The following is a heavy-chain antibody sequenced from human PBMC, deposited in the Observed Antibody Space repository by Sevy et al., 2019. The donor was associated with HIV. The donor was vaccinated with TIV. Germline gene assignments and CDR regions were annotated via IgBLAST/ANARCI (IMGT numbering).Heavy chain of an antibody. CDR1: GYTFTSYG. D-gene: IGHD3-22*01. J-gene: IGHJ6*02. CDR2: ISAYNGNT. V-gene: IGHV1-18*01. CDR3: ARVTDSSGYYYLYYYYYYGMDV. Sequence: ASVKVSCKASGYTFTSYGISWVRQAPGQGLEWMGWISAYNGNTNDAQKLQGRVTMTTDTSTSTAYMELRSLRSDDTAVYYCARVTDSSGYYYLYYYYYYGMDVWCQGTTVTVSS.